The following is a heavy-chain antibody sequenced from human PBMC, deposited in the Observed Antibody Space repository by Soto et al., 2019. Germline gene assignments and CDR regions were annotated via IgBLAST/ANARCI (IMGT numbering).Heavy chain of an antibody. V-gene: IGHV1-18*01. Sequence: ASVKVSCKASGYTLTSYGISWLRQAPGQGLEWMGWISTYNGDTSYARKLQGRVTMTTDTSTSTAYMELRSLRSDDTAVYYCARDSARAEFDPWGQGTLVTVSS. D-gene: IGHD3-10*01. CDR1: GYTLTSYG. J-gene: IGHJ5*02. CDR3: ARDSARAEFDP. CDR2: ISTYNGDT.